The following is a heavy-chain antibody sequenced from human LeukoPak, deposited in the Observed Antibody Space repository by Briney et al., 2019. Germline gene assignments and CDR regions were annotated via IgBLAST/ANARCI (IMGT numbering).Heavy chain of an antibody. CDR1: GFTFSSYA. D-gene: IGHD2-15*01. Sequence: GGSLRLSCAASGFTFSSYAMHWVRQAPGKGLEYVSAISSNGGSTYYANSVKGRFTISRDNSKNTLYLQMGSLRAEDMAVYYCARGCSGGSCYNYWGQGTLVTVSS. CDR2: ISSNGGST. CDR3: ARGCSGGSCYNY. J-gene: IGHJ4*02. V-gene: IGHV3-64*01.